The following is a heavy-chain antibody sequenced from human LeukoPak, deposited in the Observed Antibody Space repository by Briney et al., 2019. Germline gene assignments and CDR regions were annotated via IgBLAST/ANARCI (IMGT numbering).Heavy chain of an antibody. J-gene: IGHJ6*02. CDR3: ARGPVRDDDGLTGNSYYFGLDA. CDR2: IHHRACT. Sequence: PSETLSLTCAVYGGSFTHYYWSWIRQAPGKGLDWIGEIHHRACTNYKPSLKSRVTISTDTSKNQFSLTLRSVTAAHSAVFYCARGPVRDDDGLTGNSYYFGLDAWGQGTTVT. CDR1: GGSFTHYY. V-gene: IGHV4-34*01. D-gene: IGHD3-9*01.